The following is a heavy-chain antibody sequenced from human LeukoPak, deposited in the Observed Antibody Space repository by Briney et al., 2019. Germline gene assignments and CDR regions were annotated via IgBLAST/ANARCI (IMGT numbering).Heavy chain of an antibody. CDR1: GFTFSSYA. D-gene: IGHD6-19*01. J-gene: IGHJ3*02. Sequence: GGSLRLSCAASGFTFSSYAMHWVRQAPGKGLEYVSAISSNGGSTYYANSVKGRFTISRDNSKNTLYLQMGSLRAEDMAVYYCARDRSSGWYLGDDAFDIWGQGTMVTVSS. V-gene: IGHV3-64*01. CDR2: ISSNGGST. CDR3: ARDRSSGWYLGDDAFDI.